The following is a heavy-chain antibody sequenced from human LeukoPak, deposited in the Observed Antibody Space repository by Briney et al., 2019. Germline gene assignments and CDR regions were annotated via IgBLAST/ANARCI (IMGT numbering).Heavy chain of an antibody. CDR2: IYYSGST. V-gene: IGHV4-59*01. D-gene: IGHD3-16*01. Sequence: PSETLSLTCAVSGGSISNYYWSWIRQPPGKGLEWIGYIYYSGSTNYNPSLKSRVTISVDTSKNQFSLKLSSVTAADTAVYYCARFNYDYVWGSYSPIDYWGQGTLVTVSS. CDR3: ARFNYDYVWGSYSPIDY. J-gene: IGHJ4*02. CDR1: GGSISNYY.